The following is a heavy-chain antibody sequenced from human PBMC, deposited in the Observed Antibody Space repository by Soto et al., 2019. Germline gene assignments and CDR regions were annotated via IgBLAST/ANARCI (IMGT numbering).Heavy chain of an antibody. D-gene: IGHD2-21*01. V-gene: IGHV3-23*01. CDR1: GFIFENFG. CDR2: ISGSGFKK. Sequence: EVVLLESGGGLEQPGGSLRLSCAASGFIFENFGMSWVRQAPGKGLEWISSISGSGFKKYYADSVKGRFTISRDNSKSTVYLELNNLSAEDTAVYDWAKNQGVELVPLATVDWFDPWGQGSVVTVSS. J-gene: IGHJ5*02. CDR3: AKNQGVELVPLATVDWFDP.